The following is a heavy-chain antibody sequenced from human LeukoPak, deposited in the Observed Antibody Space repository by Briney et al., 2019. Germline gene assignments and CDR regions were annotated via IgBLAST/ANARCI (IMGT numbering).Heavy chain of an antibody. V-gene: IGHV4-59*01. J-gene: IGHJ2*01. Sequence: SETLSLTCTVSGGSISSYYWSWIRQPPGKGLEWIGYIYYSGSTNYNPPLKSRVTISVDTSKNQFSLKLSSVTAADTAVYYRARARPKGYFDLWGRGTLVTVSS. CDR1: GGSISSYY. CDR3: ARARPKGYFDL. CDR2: IYYSGST.